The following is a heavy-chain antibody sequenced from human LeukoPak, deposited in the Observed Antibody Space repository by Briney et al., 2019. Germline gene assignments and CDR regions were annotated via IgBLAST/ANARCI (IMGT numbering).Heavy chain of an antibody. D-gene: IGHD3-3*01. CDR2: IYYSGST. V-gene: IGHV4-59*01. Sequence: NSSETLSLTCTVSGGSISSYYWSWIRQPPGKGLEWIGNIYYSGSTNYNPSLKSRVTISVDTSKNQFSLKLSSVTAADTAVYYCARFGDRINYPPGTPHDAFDIWGQGTMVTVSS. J-gene: IGHJ3*02. CDR1: GGSISSYY. CDR3: ARFGDRINYPPGTPHDAFDI.